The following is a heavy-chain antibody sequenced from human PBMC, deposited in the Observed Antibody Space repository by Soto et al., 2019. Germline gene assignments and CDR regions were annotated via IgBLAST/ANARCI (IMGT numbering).Heavy chain of an antibody. Sequence: SETLSLTCSVSGGSITDSNYYWAWVRQPPGKGLESIGSIYYSGNTYYNPSLKSRVTISVDTSKNQFSLKLTSVSAADTAMYYCARRVDFWSGYYDFWGQGHLXTVSS. V-gene: IGHV4-39*01. D-gene: IGHD3-3*01. CDR3: ARRVDFWSGYYDF. J-gene: IGHJ4*02. CDR2: IYYSGNT. CDR1: GGSITDSNYY.